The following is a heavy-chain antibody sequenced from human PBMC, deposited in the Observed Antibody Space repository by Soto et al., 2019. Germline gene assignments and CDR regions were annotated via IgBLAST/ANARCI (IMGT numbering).Heavy chain of an antibody. CDR2: IYYSGST. Sequence: SETLSLTCTVSGGSISSGGYYWSWIRQHPGKGLEWIGYIYYSGSTYYNPSLKSRVTISVDTSKNQFSLKLSSVTAADTAVYYCARSDYDFWSGYSPLNWFDPWGQGTPVTVSS. J-gene: IGHJ5*02. CDR1: GGSISSGGYY. CDR3: ARSDYDFWSGYSPLNWFDP. D-gene: IGHD3-3*01. V-gene: IGHV4-31*03.